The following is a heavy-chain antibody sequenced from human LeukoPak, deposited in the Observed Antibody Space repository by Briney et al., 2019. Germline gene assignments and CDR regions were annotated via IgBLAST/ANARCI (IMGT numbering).Heavy chain of an antibody. Sequence: GGSLRLSCAASGFTFSSYWMSWVRQAPGKGLEWVANIKQDGSEKYYVDSVRGRFTISRDNAKNSLYLQMNSLRAEDTAVYYCARDPYHFWSGSYYYYMDVWGKGTTVTVSS. CDR3: ARDPYHFWSGSYYYYMDV. D-gene: IGHD3-3*01. J-gene: IGHJ6*03. CDR1: GFTFSSYW. V-gene: IGHV3-7*01. CDR2: IKQDGSEK.